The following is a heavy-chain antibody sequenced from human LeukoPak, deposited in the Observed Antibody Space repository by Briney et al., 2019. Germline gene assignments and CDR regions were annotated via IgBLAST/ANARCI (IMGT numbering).Heavy chain of an antibody. CDR1: GYTFTGYY. J-gene: IGHJ4*02. Sequence: VASVKVSCKASGYTFTGYYMNWVRQAPGQGLEWMGCINPDSGGTNYAQKFQGRVTMTRDTSISTAYMELSRLRSDDTAVYYCATYYCSRSSCYPYHFDYWGQGTLVTVSS. D-gene: IGHD2-2*01. CDR3: ATYYCSRSSCYPYHFDY. V-gene: IGHV1-2*02. CDR2: INPDSGGT.